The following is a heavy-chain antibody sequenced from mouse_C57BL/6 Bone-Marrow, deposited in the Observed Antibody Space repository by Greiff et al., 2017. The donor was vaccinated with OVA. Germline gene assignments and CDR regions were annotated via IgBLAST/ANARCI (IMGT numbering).Heavy chain of an antibody. Sequence: QVQLQQPGAELVKPGASVKVSYKASGYTFTSYWMHWVKQRPGQGLEWIGRIHPSDSDTNSNQKFKGKATLTVDKSSSTAYMQLSSLTSEDSAVYYCAIRDYSSWYFDVWGTGTTVTVSS. CDR1: GYTFTSYW. D-gene: IGHD2-5*01. J-gene: IGHJ1*03. CDR3: AIRDYSSWYFDV. CDR2: IHPSDSDT. V-gene: IGHV1-74*01.